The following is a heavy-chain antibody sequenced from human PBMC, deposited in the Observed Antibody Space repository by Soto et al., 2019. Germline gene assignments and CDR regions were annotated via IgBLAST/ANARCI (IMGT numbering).Heavy chain of an antibody. CDR3: ATMGLYCSGGSCYSVN. J-gene: IGHJ4*02. CDR2: IKNKGDGGTA. Sequence: EVQLVESGGGLVKPGGSLRLSCAGSGFLFPNAWMSWFRQAPGKGLEWVGHIKNKGDGGTADHAAAVKGRFVISRDDSERMVFLQMNSLKVEDTAVYYCATMGLYCSGGSCYSVNWGQGALVTVSS. V-gene: IGHV3-15*01. D-gene: IGHD2-15*01. CDR1: GFLFPNAW.